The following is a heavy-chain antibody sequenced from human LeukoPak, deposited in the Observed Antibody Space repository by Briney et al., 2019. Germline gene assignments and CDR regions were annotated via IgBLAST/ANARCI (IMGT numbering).Heavy chain of an antibody. CDR2: IHYTGST. Sequence: SEPLSLSYSVFDGFINSYFGTWLRQPPGKGLEWIGNIHYTGSTNYNPSLKSRVTISVDTSKNQFSLKLSSVTAAATAMYYCARGATYFDYWGQGTLVTVSS. CDR3: ARGATYFDY. V-gene: IGHV4-59*01. CDR1: DGFINSYF. D-gene: IGHD4/OR15-4a*01. J-gene: IGHJ4*02.